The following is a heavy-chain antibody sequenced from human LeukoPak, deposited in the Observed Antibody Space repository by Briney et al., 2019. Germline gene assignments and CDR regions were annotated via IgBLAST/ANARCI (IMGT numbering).Heavy chain of an antibody. V-gene: IGHV3-30*02. J-gene: IGHJ5*02. Sequence: PGGSLRLSCAASGFTFANYGMHWARQAPGKGLEWVAFIRYDGSIKYYADSVKGRFTISRDNAKNTLYLQMNSLRAEDTATYFCTRGGYCGADNCYSGGDYFDPWGQGTLVTVSS. CDR2: IRYDGSIK. D-gene: IGHD2-15*01. CDR3: TRGGYCGADNCYSGGDYFDP. CDR1: GFTFANYG.